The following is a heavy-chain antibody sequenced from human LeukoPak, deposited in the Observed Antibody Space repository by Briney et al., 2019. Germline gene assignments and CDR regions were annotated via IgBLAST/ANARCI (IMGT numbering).Heavy chain of an antibody. J-gene: IGHJ4*02. CDR1: GFTLSSYA. CDR3: AKDQEDSNLDY. V-gene: IGHV3-23*01. CDR2: ISGSGGST. Sequence: GGSLRLSCAASGFTLSSYAMIWVRQAPGKGLEWVSAISGSGGSTYYADSVKGRFTISRDNSKNTLYLQMNSLRAEDTAVYYCAKDQEDSNLDYWGQGTLVTVSS. D-gene: IGHD4-11*01.